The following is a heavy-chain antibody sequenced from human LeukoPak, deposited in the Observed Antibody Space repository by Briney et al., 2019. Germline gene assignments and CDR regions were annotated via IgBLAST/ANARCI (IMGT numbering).Heavy chain of an antibody. CDR3: ARDHHDYYDSSGYFDY. V-gene: IGHV3-33*01. CDR2: IWYDGSNK. D-gene: IGHD3-22*01. J-gene: IGHJ4*02. CDR1: GFTFSSYG. Sequence: SGGSLRLSCAASGFTFSSYGMHWVRQAPGKGLEWVAVIWYDGSNKYYADSVKCRFTISRDNSKNTLYLQMNSLRAEDTAVYYCARDHHDYYDSSGYFDYWGQGTLVTVSS.